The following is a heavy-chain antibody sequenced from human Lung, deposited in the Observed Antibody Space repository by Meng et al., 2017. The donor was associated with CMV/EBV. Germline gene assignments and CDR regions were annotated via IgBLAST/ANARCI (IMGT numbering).Heavy chain of an antibody. Sequence: GGSXRLXCAASGFTVSNNYMSWVRQAPGKGLEWVSVIYSGGSTNYADSVKGRFTIYRDNSKNTLYLQMHSLRAEDTAVYYCARAESPYSSGWFSGFSYFDLWGRGTLVTVSS. J-gene: IGHJ2*01. CDR3: ARAESPYSSGWFSGFSYFDL. CDR2: IYSGGST. D-gene: IGHD6-19*01. CDR1: GFTVSNNY. V-gene: IGHV3-53*01.